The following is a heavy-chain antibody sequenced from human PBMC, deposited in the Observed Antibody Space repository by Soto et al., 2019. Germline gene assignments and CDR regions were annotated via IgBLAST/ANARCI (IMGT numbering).Heavy chain of an antibody. J-gene: IGHJ4*02. CDR2: INQDGSER. CDR1: GFTFSTYW. CDR3: VCGGNFFVY. D-gene: IGHD3-16*01. Sequence: EVQLVESGGGLVQPGGSLSLPCAASGFTFSTYWMTWVRQPPGKGLEWVASINQDGSERYYVDSVRGRFTISRDNAKNSLYLQMNSLRAEDTAVYYCVCGGNFFVYWGQGTLVTVSP. V-gene: IGHV3-7*01.